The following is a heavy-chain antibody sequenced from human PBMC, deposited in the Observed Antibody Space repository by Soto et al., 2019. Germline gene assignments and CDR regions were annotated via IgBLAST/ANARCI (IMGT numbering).Heavy chain of an antibody. CDR3: ARDLEDYDILTGYPRAVYYYMDV. Sequence: QVQLVQSGAEVKKPGDSVKVSCKASGYTFTSYGISWVRQAPGQGLEWMGWISAYNGNTNYALKLQGRVTMTTDTSTSTAYMEMRSLRSDDTAVYYCARDLEDYDILTGYPRAVYYYMDVWGKGTTVTVSS. D-gene: IGHD3-9*01. CDR1: GYTFTSYG. CDR2: ISAYNGNT. V-gene: IGHV1-18*01. J-gene: IGHJ6*03.